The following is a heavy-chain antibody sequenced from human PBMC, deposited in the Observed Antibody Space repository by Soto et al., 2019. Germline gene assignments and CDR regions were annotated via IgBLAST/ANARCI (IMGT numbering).Heavy chain of an antibody. Sequence: SETLSLTCTVSGGSISSYYWSWIRQPPGKGLEWIGYIYYSGSTNYNPSLKSRVTISVDTSKNQFSLKLSSVIAADTAVYYCARFGSGYYTGGWNYYYYYMDVWGKGTTVTV. D-gene: IGHD3-3*01. CDR3: ARFGSGYYTGGWNYYYYYMDV. V-gene: IGHV4-59*08. CDR1: GGSISSYY. J-gene: IGHJ6*03. CDR2: IYYSGST.